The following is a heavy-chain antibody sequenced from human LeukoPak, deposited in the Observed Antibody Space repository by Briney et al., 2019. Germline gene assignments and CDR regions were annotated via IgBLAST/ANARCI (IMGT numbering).Heavy chain of an antibody. J-gene: IGHJ5*02. Sequence: SGTLSLTCAVYGGSFSGYYWSWIRQPPGKGLEWIGEINHSGSTNYNPSLKSRVTISVDTSKNQFSLKLSSVTAADTAVYYCARLPIIPNNWFDPWGQGTLVTVSS. V-gene: IGHV4-34*01. CDR3: ARLPIIPNNWFDP. CDR1: GGSFSGYY. CDR2: INHSGST.